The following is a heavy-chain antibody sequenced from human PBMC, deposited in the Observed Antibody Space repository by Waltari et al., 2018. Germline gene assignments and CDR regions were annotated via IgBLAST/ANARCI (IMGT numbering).Heavy chain of an antibody. Sequence: EVQLLESGGGLVQPGGSLRLSCAASGFTFSSYAMSWVRQAPGKGLEWVSAISGSGGSTYYADSGKGRLTISRDNSKNTLYLQMNSLRAEDTAVYYCAKQALDCSSTSCYPWYFDLWGRGTLVTVSS. CDR3: AKQALDCSSTSCYPWYFDL. D-gene: IGHD2-2*01. V-gene: IGHV3-23*01. J-gene: IGHJ2*01. CDR2: ISGSGGST. CDR1: GFTFSSYA.